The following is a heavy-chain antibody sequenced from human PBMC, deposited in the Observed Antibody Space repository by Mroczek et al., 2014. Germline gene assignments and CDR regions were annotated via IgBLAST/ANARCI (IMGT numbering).Heavy chain of an antibody. CDR1: GFTFDDYA. J-gene: IGHJ4*02. Sequence: EVQLVETGGGLVQPGRSLRLSCAASGFTFDDYAMHWVRQAPGKGLEWVSGISWNSGSIGYADSVKGRFTISRDNAKNSLYLQMNSLRAEDTALYYCAKVDVLGELSLGPSVFDYWGQGTLVTVSS. CDR3: AKVDVLGELSLGPSVFDY. D-gene: IGHD3-16*02. CDR2: ISWNSGSI. V-gene: IGHV3-9*01.